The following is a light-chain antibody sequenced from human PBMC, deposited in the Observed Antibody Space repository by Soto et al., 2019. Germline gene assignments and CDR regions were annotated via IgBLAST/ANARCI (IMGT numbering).Light chain of an antibody. V-gene: IGLV1-44*01. CDR3: AACDDSLNGVV. Sequence: QSALTQPPSASGTPGQRVTISCSGSSSNIGSNTVNWYQHLPGTAPKLLIYSNNQRPSGVPDRFSGSKSGTSASLAISGLQSEDEADYYCAACDDSLNGVVFGGGTKVTVL. J-gene: IGLJ2*01. CDR2: SNN. CDR1: SSNIGSNT.